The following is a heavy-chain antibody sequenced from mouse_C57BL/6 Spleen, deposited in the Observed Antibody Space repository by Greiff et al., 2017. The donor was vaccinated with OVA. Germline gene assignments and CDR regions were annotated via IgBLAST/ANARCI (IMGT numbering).Heavy chain of an antibody. V-gene: IGHV7-3*01. D-gene: IGHD2-1*01. CDR2: IRNKANGYTT. CDR3: ARDYGNYDYLDY. J-gene: IGHJ2*01. Sequence: EVQLVESGGGLVQPGGSLSLSCAASGFTFTDYYMSWVRQPPGKALEWLGFIRNKANGYTTEYSASVKGRFTISRDNSQSILYLQMNALRAEDSATYYCARDYGNYDYLDYWGQGTTLTVSS. CDR1: GFTFTDYY.